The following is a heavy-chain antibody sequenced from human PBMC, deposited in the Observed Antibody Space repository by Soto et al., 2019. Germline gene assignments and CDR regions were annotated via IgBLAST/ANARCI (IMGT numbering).Heavy chain of an antibody. CDR3: SQRASDTQAYYRLEP. Sequence: SWTXSLTCAFYGVSWIVHSFAVIRHSPGKGLEWIGDINHSGRVNYSPSLKSRVTISLDTSKNQFSLTLSAVTAADTAMYYCSQRASDTQAYYRLEPWGQGTPVNVSS. J-gene: IGHJ4*01. V-gene: IGHV4-34*01. CDR2: INHSGRV. D-gene: IGHD3-10*01. CDR1: GVSWIVHS.